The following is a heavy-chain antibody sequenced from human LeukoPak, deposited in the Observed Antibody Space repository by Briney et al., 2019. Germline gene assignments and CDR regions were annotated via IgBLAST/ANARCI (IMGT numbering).Heavy chain of an antibody. Sequence: PSETLSLTCAVYGGSFSGYYWSWIRQPPGKGLEWIGEINHSGSTNYNPSLKSRVTISVDTSKNQFTLKLSSVTAADTAVYYCASSGYSIVAGWFDPWGQGTLVTVSS. CDR1: GGSFSGYY. J-gene: IGHJ5*02. CDR2: INHSGST. D-gene: IGHD3-22*01. V-gene: IGHV4-34*01. CDR3: ASSGYSIVAGWFDP.